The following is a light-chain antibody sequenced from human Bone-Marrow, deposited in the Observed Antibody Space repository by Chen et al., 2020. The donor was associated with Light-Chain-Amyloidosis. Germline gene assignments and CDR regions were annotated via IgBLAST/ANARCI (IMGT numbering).Light chain of an antibody. CDR1: NIGSTS. J-gene: IGLJ3*02. CDR3: HVWERGSDRPV. V-gene: IGLV3-21*02. CDR2: NDS. Sequence: SSVLTQPSSVSVAPGPTATIACGGNNIGSTSVHWYQPTPGQAPLLVVYNDSYRPSGIPERLSGSNAENTATLTISRVEAGDEADYYGHVWERGSDRPVFGGGTKLTVL.